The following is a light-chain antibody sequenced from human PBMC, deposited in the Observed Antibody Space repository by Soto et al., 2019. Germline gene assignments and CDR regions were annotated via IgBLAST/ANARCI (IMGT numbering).Light chain of an antibody. J-gene: IGKJ3*01. CDR3: QQYDNLPFT. CDR2: DAS. Sequence: DIQMTQSPSSLSASVRDRVTITFQASQDITNYLNWYQQKPGKAPKLLICDASNLEPGVPSRFSGSGSGTDFSFTISSLQAEDIATYYCQQYDNLPFTFGPGTKVDIK. CDR1: QDITNY. V-gene: IGKV1-33*01.